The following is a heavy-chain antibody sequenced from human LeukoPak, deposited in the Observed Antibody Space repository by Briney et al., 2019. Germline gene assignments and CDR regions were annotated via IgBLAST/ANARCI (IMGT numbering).Heavy chain of an antibody. Sequence: GGSLRLSCAASGFTFSNAWMSWVRQAPGKGLEWVGRIKSKTDGGITDYAAPVKGRFTISRDDSKNTLYLQMNSLKTEDTAVYHCTTRVGGSHFDYWGQGTLVTVSS. CDR3: TTRVGGSHFDY. CDR1: GFTFSNAW. J-gene: IGHJ4*02. V-gene: IGHV3-15*01. D-gene: IGHD1-26*01. CDR2: IKSKTDGGIT.